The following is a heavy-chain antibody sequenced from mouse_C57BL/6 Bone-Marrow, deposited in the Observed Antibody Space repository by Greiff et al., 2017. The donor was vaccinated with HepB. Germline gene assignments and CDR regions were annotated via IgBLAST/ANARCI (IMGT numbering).Heavy chain of an antibody. CDR2: INPNNGGT. CDR1: GYTFTDDN. Sequence: SGPELVQPGASVKIPCKASGYTFTDDNMDWVKQSHGKSLEWIGDINPNNGGTIYNQKFKGKATLTVDKSSGTAYMELRSLTSEDTAVYYCACLSYDRYHLWFASRGPGALVPAFA. J-gene: IGHJ3*01. CDR3: ACLSYDRYHLWFAS. V-gene: IGHV1-18*01. D-gene: IGHD2-12*01.